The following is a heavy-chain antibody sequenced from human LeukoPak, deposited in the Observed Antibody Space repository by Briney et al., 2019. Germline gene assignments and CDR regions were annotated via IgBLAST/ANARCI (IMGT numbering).Heavy chain of an antibody. CDR3: ARESLGGSYSGSFELDY. CDR2: MYPNSGDT. D-gene: IGHD1-26*01. Sequence: ASVKVSCKASGYSFTGHYMHWVRQAPGQGLEWIGWMYPNSGDTNYAQKLQGRVTLTRDTSISTAYMELSSLRSDDTAIYYCARESLGGSYSGSFELDYWGQGTLVTLSS. J-gene: IGHJ4*02. V-gene: IGHV1-2*02. CDR1: GYSFTGHY.